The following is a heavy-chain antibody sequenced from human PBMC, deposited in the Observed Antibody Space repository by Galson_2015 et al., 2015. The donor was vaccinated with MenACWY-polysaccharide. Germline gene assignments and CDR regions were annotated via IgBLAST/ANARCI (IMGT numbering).Heavy chain of an antibody. V-gene: IGHV3-23*01. CDR2: ISGSGASK. Sequence: SLRLSCATSGFTFSSYTMSWVRQAPGKGLEWVSGISGSGASKYYADSVKGRFTISRDNVKNTMYLQMNSLRDADTAVYYCATIPVGGGSFGWFDAWGQGALVTVSS. J-gene: IGHJ5*02. D-gene: IGHD3-16*01. CDR3: ATIPVGGGSFGWFDA. CDR1: GFTFSSYT.